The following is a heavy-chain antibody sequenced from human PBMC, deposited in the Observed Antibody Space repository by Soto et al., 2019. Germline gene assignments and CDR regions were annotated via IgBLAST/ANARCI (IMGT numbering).Heavy chain of an antibody. D-gene: IGHD3-3*01. CDR1: GYTSTSYD. CDR2: MNPNSGNT. Sequence: ASVKVSCKASGYTSTSYDINWVRQATGQGLEWMGWMNPNSGNTGYAQKFQGRVTMTRSTSISTAYMELSSLRSEDTAVYYCARVSRITIFGATRYYGMDVWGQGTTVTVSS. V-gene: IGHV1-8*01. J-gene: IGHJ6*02. CDR3: ARVSRITIFGATRYYGMDV.